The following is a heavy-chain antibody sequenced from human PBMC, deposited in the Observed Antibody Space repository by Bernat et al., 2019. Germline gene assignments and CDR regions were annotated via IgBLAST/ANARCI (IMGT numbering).Heavy chain of an antibody. Sequence: EVQLLESGGGLVQPGGSLRLSCAASGFTFSSYAMSWVRQAPGKGLEWVSAISGSGGSTYYADSVKGRFTISRDNSKNTLYLQMNSLRAEDTAVYYCAKVLWGPMFREYPFDYWGQGTLVTVSS. J-gene: IGHJ4*02. CDR3: AKVLWGPMFREYPFDY. CDR2: ISGSGGST. D-gene: IGHD3-10*02. CDR1: GFTFSSYA. V-gene: IGHV3-23*01.